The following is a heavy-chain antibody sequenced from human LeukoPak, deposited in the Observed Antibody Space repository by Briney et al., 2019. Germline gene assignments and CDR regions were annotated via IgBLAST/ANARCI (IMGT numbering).Heavy chain of an antibody. CDR3: ARAGGHSSSWYTHYGMGV. V-gene: IGHV4-34*01. CDR2: INHSGST. D-gene: IGHD6-13*01. Sequence: SETLSLTCAVYGGSFSGYYWSWIRQPPGKGLEWVGEINHSGSTNYNPSLKSRVTISVDTSKNQFSLKLSSVTAADTAVYYCARAGGHSSSWYTHYGMGVWGKGTTVTVSS. CDR1: GGSFSGYY. J-gene: IGHJ6*04.